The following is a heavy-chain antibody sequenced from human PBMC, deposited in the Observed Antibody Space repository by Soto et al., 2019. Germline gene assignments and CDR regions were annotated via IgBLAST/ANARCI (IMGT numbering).Heavy chain of an antibody. J-gene: IGHJ4*02. CDR3: ARNPSPDLSSSSY. CDR1: GFTFSSYA. V-gene: IGHV3-30-3*01. D-gene: IGHD2-15*01. Sequence: QVQLVESGGGVVQPGRSLRLSCAAYGFTFSSYAMHWVRQAPVKGLEWVAVISYDGLNKYYADYVKGRFTISRDNSKNTVYRQMYSLRAEDTAVYYFARNPSPDLSSSSYWGQGTLVTVSS. CDR2: ISYDGLNK.